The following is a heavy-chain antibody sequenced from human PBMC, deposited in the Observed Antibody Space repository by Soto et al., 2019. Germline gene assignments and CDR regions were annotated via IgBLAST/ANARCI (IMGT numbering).Heavy chain of an antibody. V-gene: IGHV1-69*13. J-gene: IGHJ4*02. D-gene: IGHD2-2*02. Sequence: GASVKVSCKASGGTFSNYAISWVRQAPGQGLEWMGGIIPIFGTASYAQNFQGRVTITADESTSTAYMDLSSLRFDDTAVYYCATTILTYPRYCFDYWGQGTLVTVSS. CDR2: IIPIFGTA. CDR3: ATTILTYPRYCFDY. CDR1: GGTFSNYA.